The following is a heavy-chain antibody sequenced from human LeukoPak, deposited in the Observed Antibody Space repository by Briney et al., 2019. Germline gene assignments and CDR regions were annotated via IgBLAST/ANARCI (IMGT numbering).Heavy chain of an antibody. D-gene: IGHD3-22*01. V-gene: IGHV4-4*07. CDR1: GGSISSYY. CDR3: ARGGSSGYYYG. CDR2: LYTSGST. Sequence: SETPSLTCTVSGGSISSYYWSWIRQPAGKGLEWIGRLYTSGSTNYNPSLKSRVTMSVDTSKNQFSLKLTSMTAADTAVYYCARGGSSGYYYGWGQGTLVTVSS. J-gene: IGHJ4*02.